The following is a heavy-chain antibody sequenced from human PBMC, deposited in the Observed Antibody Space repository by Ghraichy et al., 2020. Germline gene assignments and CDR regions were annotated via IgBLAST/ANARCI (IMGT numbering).Heavy chain of an antibody. V-gene: IGHV1-2*06. CDR2: INPNSGGT. D-gene: IGHD5-12*01. Sequence: ASVKVSCKASGYTFTGYYMHWVRQAPGQGLEWMGRINPNSGGTNYAQKFQGRVTMTRDTSISTAYMELSRLRSDDTAVYYCARESEGRGGYDWDHTHNWFDPWGQLTLVTVSS. CDR3: ARESEGRGGYDWDHTHNWFDP. J-gene: IGHJ5*02. CDR1: GYTFTGYY.